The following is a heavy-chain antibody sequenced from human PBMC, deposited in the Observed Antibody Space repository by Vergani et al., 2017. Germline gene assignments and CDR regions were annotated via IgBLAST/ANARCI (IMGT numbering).Heavy chain of an antibody. CDR1: GFSILTSEMC. CDR2: IDWNDNK. Sequence: QVTLRESGPALVKPTQTLTLTCTFSGFSILTSEMCVSWIRQPPGKALEWLALIDWNDNKYFNTSLKTRLTISKDASKNQVVLTMTNMDPVETATYYCARIRRRRRSGYEIFDFWGQGILVTVAS. CDR3: ARIRRRRRSGYEIFDF. D-gene: IGHD5-12*01. J-gene: IGHJ4*02. V-gene: IGHV2-70*01.